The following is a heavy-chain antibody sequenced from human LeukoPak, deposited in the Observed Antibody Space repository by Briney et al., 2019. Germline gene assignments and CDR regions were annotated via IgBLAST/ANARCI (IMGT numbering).Heavy chain of an antibody. CDR3: AKGGFVVAGRYYFDY. J-gene: IGHJ4*02. CDR2: IKQDGSEK. V-gene: IGHV3-7*03. D-gene: IGHD6-19*01. CDR1: GFTFSSYW. Sequence: GGSLRLSCAASGFTFSSYWMSWVRQAPGKGLEWVANIKQDGSEKYYVDSVKGRFTISRDNAKNSLYLQMNSLRAEDTALYYCAKGGFVVAGRYYFDYWGQGTLVTVSS.